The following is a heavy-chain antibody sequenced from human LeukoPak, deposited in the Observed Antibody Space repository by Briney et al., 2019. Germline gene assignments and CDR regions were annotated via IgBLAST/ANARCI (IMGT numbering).Heavy chain of an antibody. J-gene: IGHJ3*02. V-gene: IGHV5-51*01. Sequence: GESLKISCKGSGYSFTSYWIGWVRQMPGKGLEWMGIIYPGDSDTRYSPSFQGQVTISADKSISTAYLQWSSLKASDTATYYCARPSDCGGDCYGAFDIWGQGTMVTVSS. CDR1: GYSFTSYW. CDR2: IYPGDSDT. CDR3: ARPSDCGGDCYGAFDI. D-gene: IGHD2-21*01.